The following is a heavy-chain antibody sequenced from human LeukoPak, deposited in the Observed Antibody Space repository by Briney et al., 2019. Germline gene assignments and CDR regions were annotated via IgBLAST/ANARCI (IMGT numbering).Heavy chain of an antibody. J-gene: IGHJ4*02. CDR1: GGSISSGGYS. D-gene: IGHD6-6*01. CDR3: ARGSSSLFDY. Sequence: PSETLSLTCAVSGGSISSGGYSWSWIRQPPGKGLEWIGYIYHSGSTYYNPSLKSRVTISVDRSKNQFSLKLSSVTAADTAVYYCARGSSSLFDYWGQGTLVTVSS. V-gene: IGHV4-30-2*01. CDR2: IYHSGST.